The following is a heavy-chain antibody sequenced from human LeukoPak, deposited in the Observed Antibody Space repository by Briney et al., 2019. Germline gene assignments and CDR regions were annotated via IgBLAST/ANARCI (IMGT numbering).Heavy chain of an antibody. CDR1: AFAFSTYA. J-gene: IGHJ4*02. D-gene: IGHD7-27*01. V-gene: IGHV3-23*01. CDR3: AKDGGLWVSAHWGDS. CDR2: IGRSGGGT. Sequence: GGSLRLSCAASAFAFSTYAMSWVRQAPGKGLEWVSVIGRSGGGTYYADSVKGRFTISRDNSKNTLYLQMNSLRAEDTAVYYCAKDGGLWVSAHWGDSWGRGTLVTVSS.